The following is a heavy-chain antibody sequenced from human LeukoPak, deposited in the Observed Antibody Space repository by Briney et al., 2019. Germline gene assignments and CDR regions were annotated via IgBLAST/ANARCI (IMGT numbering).Heavy chain of an antibody. CDR3: AREVAPAEPRDY. V-gene: IGHV1-18*01. J-gene: IGHJ4*02. D-gene: IGHD1-14*01. CDR1: GYTFTSYG. CDR2: NSAYNGNT. Sequence: GASVKVSYKASGYTFTSYGISWVRQAPGQGLEWMGWNSAYNGNTNYAQKLQGRVTMTTDTSTSTAYMELRSLRSDDTAVYYCAREVAPAEPRDYWGQGTLVTVSS.